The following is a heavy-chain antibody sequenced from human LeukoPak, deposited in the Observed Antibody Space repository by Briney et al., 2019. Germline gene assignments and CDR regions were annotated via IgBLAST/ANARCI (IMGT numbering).Heavy chain of an antibody. CDR1: GFTFDDYA. CDR3: AKQQSIAVAGPDY. D-gene: IGHD6-19*01. Sequence: GGSLRLSCAASGFTFDDYAMHWVRQAPGKGLEWVSAISGSGGSTYYADSVKGRFTISRDNSKNTLYLQMNSLRAEDTAVYYCAKQQSIAVAGPDYWGQGTLVTVSS. CDR2: ISGSGGST. J-gene: IGHJ4*02. V-gene: IGHV3-23*01.